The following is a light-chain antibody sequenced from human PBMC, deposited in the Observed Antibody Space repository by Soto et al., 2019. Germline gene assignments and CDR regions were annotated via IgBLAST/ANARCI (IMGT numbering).Light chain of an antibody. J-gene: IGKJ3*01. CDR1: QSIGGN. Sequence: EIVLTQSPATLSLSPGERATLSCRASQSIGGNLAWYQQKPGQAPRLLIYDASNRATGIPARFSGKGSGTCFTLTISSLEPEDFAVYYCQQRSNGPLFTFGPGTKVDIK. CDR2: DAS. V-gene: IGKV3-11*01. CDR3: QQRSNGPLFT.